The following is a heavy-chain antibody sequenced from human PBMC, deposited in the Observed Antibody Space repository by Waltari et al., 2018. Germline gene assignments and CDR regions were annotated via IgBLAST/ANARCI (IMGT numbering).Heavy chain of an antibody. Sequence: QMQLQESGPGLVTPSETLSLTCSVSGASISSRPLYLAWLRQPPGKGLEWIGNIYYTGSTYYNPSLKTRVAMSVDTSKNQFSLTLTSVTATDAAVYFCARATRLMTTFGGVTTFDPWGQGTLVTVSS. J-gene: IGHJ5*02. D-gene: IGHD3-16*01. CDR3: ARATRLMTTFGGVTTFDP. CDR1: GASISSRPLY. V-gene: IGHV4-39*01. CDR2: IYYTGST.